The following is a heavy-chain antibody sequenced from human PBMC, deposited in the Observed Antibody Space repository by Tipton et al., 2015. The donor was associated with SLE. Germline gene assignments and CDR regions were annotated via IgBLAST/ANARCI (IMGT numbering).Heavy chain of an antibody. CDR2: IWYDGSNK. Sequence: SLRLSCAASGFTFRSYGMHWVRQAPGKGLEWVAVIWYDGSNKYYADSVKGRFTISRDNSKNTLYLQMSSLRAEDTAVYYCAKEKGSAQYYFVYGGQGTLVTVSS. CDR1: GFTFRSYG. V-gene: IGHV3-33*06. CDR3: AKEKGSAQYYFVY. J-gene: IGHJ4*02. D-gene: IGHD6-19*01.